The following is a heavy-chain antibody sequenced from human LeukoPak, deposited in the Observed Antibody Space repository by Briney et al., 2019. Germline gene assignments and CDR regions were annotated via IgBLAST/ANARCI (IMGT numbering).Heavy chain of an antibody. CDR3: ARQLTTVTLGWFDP. CDR2: IYHSGST. Sequence: SETLSLTCAVSGYSISSGYYWGWIRQPPGKGLEWIGSIYHSGSTYYNPSLKSRVTISVDTSKNQFSLKLSSVTAADTAVYYCARQLTTVTLGWFDPWGQGTLVTVS. CDR1: GYSISSGYY. J-gene: IGHJ5*02. V-gene: IGHV4-38-2*01. D-gene: IGHD4-17*01.